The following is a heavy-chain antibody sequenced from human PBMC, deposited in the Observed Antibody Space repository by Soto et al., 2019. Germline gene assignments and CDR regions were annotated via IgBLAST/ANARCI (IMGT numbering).Heavy chain of an antibody. D-gene: IGHD3-3*01. CDR3: AREAHGSLESSSVFGLDI. CDR2: ISSNGDTI. Sequence: PGGSLRLSCAASGFTFSDSYLTWIRQAPGRGLEWVAYISSNGDTIYYADSLKGRITISRDNAQNSLYLQMSGLRAEDTAIYYCAREAHGSLESSSVFGLDIWGQGTAVTVSS. J-gene: IGHJ3*02. CDR1: GFTFSDSY. V-gene: IGHV3-11*01.